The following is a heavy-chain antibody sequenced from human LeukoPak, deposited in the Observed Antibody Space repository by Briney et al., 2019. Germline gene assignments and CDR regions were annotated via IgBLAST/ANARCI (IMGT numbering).Heavy chain of an antibody. J-gene: IGHJ4*02. CDR1: GYSFTSYW. CDR3: ARLSDLGRAMVGLFDY. Sequence: GESLKISCKGSGYSFTSYWIGWVRQMPGKGLEWMGIIYPGDSDTRYSPSFQGQVTISADKSISTAYLQWSSLKASDTAMYYCARLSDLGRAMVGLFDYWGQGTLVTVSS. V-gene: IGHV5-51*01. D-gene: IGHD4/OR15-4a*01. CDR2: IYPGDSDT.